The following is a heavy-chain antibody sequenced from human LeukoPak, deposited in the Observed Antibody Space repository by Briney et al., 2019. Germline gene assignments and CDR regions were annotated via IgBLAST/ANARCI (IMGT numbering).Heavy chain of an antibody. V-gene: IGHV4-4*07. CDR3: ARDQSIAARRGEVSYYYYMDV. Sequence: KPSETLTLTCTVSGGSIGRYYWSWIRQPAGKGLEWIGRIHTSGSANYNPSLKSRVTMSVDTSQIQFSLQLTSVTAADTAVHYCARDQSIAARRGEVSYYYYMDVWGKGTTVTVSS. J-gene: IGHJ6*03. CDR1: GGSIGRYY. CDR2: IHTSGSA. D-gene: IGHD6-6*01.